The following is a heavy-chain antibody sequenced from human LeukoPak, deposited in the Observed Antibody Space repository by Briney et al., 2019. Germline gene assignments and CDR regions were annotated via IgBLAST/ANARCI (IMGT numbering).Heavy chain of an antibody. V-gene: IGHV3-23*01. Sequence: GGSLRLSCAASGFTFRTYAMSWVRQAPGKGLGWVSGISGSGGSTHYADSVKGRFTISRDNARNSLYLQMNSLRAEDTAVYYCVSGDGYNYWGQGTLVTVSS. J-gene: IGHJ4*02. CDR3: VSGDGYNY. D-gene: IGHD5-24*01. CDR1: GFTFRTYA. CDR2: ISGSGGST.